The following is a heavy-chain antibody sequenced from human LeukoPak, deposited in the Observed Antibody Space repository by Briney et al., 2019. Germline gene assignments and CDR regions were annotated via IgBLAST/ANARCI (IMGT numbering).Heavy chain of an antibody. CDR1: GGSISSGDYY. D-gene: IGHD6-19*01. CDR3: ARSHGVAVAGSFDY. CDR2: IYYSGST. J-gene: IGHJ4*02. Sequence: SETLSLTCTVSGGSISSGDYYWSWIRQPPGKGLEWIGYIYYSGSTYYNPSLKSRVTISVDTSKNQFSLKLSSVTAADTAVYYCARSHGVAVAGSFDYWGQGTLVTVSS. V-gene: IGHV4-30-4*01.